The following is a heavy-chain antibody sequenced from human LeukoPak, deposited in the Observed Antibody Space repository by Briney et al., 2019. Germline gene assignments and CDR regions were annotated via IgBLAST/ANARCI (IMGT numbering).Heavy chain of an antibody. CDR3: AGSYYEGDGYDNYY. D-gene: IGHD1-26*01. Sequence: AAVKVSCKASGYTFTSYGTSSVRQAPGQGREWMGWISAYNGNTNYAQKLHSRVTMTTDTSTSTAYIELRSLRSDDTAVYYYAGSYYEGDGYDNYYWGPRTPVT. J-gene: IGHJ4*03. V-gene: IGHV1-18*01. CDR1: GYTFTSYG. CDR2: ISAYNGNT.